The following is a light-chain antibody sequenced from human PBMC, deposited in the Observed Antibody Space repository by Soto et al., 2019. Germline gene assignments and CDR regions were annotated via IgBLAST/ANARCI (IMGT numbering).Light chain of an antibody. CDR2: GTS. J-gene: IGKJ2*01. V-gene: IGKV3-20*01. Sequence: EIVLTQSPGTLSLSPGERATLSCRASQRVSSTYLAWYQQKPGQAPRLLIYGTSSRATGIPDRFSGSGSGTDFTLTITRLEPEDFAVYYCQHYETFAQGTKLEIK. CDR3: QHYET. CDR1: QRVSSTY.